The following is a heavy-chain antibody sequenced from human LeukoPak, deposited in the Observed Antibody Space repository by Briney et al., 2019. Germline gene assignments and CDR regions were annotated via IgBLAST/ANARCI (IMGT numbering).Heavy chain of an antibody. CDR2: ICAYNGDT. CDR1: GYTVTNYG. D-gene: IGHD6-19*01. Sequence: GASVKVSCKASGYTVTNYGIGWVRQAPGQGLEWMGWICAYNGDTKYAQNLQGRVTLTTDTSTSTAYMELRSLNSDDTAVYYCARDRGASEWLGGWGQGTLVTVSS. V-gene: IGHV1-18*04. CDR3: ARDRGASEWLGG. J-gene: IGHJ4*02.